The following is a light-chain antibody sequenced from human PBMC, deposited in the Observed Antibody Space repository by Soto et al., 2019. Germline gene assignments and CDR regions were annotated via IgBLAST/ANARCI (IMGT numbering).Light chain of an antibody. V-gene: IGKV3-20*01. Sequence: EIVLMQSPGTLSLSPWEGATLSCRASQSVNNNYLAWYQQRPGQAPTVLIFDTSRRATGVPDRFSGSGSGTDFTLRISRVEPDDFAVYYCQRYGSSQFTFGPGTKVNIK. CDR3: QRYGSSQFT. CDR1: QSVNNNY. J-gene: IGKJ3*01. CDR2: DTS.